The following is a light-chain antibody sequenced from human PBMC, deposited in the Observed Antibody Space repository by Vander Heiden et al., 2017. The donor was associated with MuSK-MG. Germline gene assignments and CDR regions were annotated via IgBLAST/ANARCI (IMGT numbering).Light chain of an antibody. V-gene: IGKV1-9*01. J-gene: IGKJ1*01. CDR2: AAS. CDR1: QGISSY. CDR3: QQRYGYPRT. Sequence: DIQLTQSPSFLSASVGDRVTITCRASQGISSYLAWYQQKPGKAPKLLIYAASTLQSGVPSRFSGGGSGTEFTLTISSLQPEDCATDYCQQRYGYPRTFGHGTKVEIK.